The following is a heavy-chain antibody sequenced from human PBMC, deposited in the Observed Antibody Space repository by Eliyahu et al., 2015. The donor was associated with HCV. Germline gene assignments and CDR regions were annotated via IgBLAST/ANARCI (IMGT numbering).Heavy chain of an antibody. CDR3: AKEGGWQPRAGWYYYYGLEV. J-gene: IGHJ6*04. Sequence: DEQLVESGGGLVQPGGSLRLSCVGSGFSFSSYHMNWVRQAPGKGLEWISFIDRSGSDIYYADSVKGRFTISRDNAKDSLYLQMNGLRDEDTAVYYCAKEGGWQPRAGWYYYYGLEVWGKGSTVTVS. CDR2: IDRSGSDI. D-gene: IGHD2-15*01. CDR1: GFSFSSYH. V-gene: IGHV3-48*02.